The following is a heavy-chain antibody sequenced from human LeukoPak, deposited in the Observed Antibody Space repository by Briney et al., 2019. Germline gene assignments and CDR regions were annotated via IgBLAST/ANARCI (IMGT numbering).Heavy chain of an antibody. CDR1: GFTFDDYG. J-gene: IGHJ4*02. CDR3: TRVGYIDEGIDY. D-gene: IGHD5-24*01. Sequence: GGSLRLSCAAAGFTFDDYGMSWVRQAPGKGLEWVSGINWNGGSTGYADSVKGRFTISRDNAKNSLYLQMNSLRAEDTAIYYCTRVGYIDEGIDYWGQGTLVTVSS. CDR2: INWNGGST. V-gene: IGHV3-20*04.